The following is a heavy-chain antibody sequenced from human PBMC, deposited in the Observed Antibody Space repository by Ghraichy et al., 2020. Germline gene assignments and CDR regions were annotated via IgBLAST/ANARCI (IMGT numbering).Heavy chain of an antibody. D-gene: IGHD2-21*01. CDR2: ITSSSKFI. Sequence: GGSLRLSCVGSGFTLSGYSMNWVRQAPGKGLEWISYITSSSKFISYADSVKGRFTVSRDSAQNALYLQVKSLRDEDTAVYYCARGSRVVRYYYYDGMDVWGQGTTVTVSS. J-gene: IGHJ6*02. CDR1: GFTLSGYS. CDR3: ARGSRVVRYYYYDGMDV. V-gene: IGHV3-48*02.